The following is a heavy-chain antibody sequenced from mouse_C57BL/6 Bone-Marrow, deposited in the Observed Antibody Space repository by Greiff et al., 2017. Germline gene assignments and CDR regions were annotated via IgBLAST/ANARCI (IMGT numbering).Heavy chain of an antibody. V-gene: IGHV1-64*01. J-gene: IGHJ4*01. CDR1: GYPFTSYW. CDR2: IHPSSGNT. Sequence: QVQLQQPGAELVKPGASVKLSCKASGYPFTSYWMPWVKQRPGHGLEWIGMIHPSSGNTNYNEKFKSKATLPVDQSSSTAYMQLSSLTYEDSAVYYYATGAATTCAMDYWGQGTSVTVSS. D-gene: IGHD1-2*01. CDR3: ATGAATTCAMDY.